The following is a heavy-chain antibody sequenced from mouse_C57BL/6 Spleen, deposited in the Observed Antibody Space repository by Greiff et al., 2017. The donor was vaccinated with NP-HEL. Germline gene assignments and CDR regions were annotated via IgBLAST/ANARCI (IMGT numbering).Heavy chain of an antibody. J-gene: IGHJ4*01. CDR2: INPNNGGT. CDR1: GYTFTDYY. CDR3: SRRGGGVYYAMDY. V-gene: IGHV1-26*01. Sequence: VQLQQSGPELVKPGASVKISCKASGYTFTDYYMNWVKQSHGKSLEWIGDINPNNGGTSYNQKFKGKATLTVDKSSSTAYMELRSLTSEDSAVYDCSRRGGGVYYAMDYWGQGTSVTVSA.